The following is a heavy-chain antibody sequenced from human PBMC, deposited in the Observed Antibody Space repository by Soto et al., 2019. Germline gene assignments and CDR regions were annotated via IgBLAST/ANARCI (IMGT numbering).Heavy chain of an antibody. CDR2: ISWNSGSI. CDR1: GFTFDDYA. D-gene: IGHD3-16*01. J-gene: IGHJ6*02. Sequence: EVQLVESGGGLVQPGRSLRLSCAASGFTFDDYAMHWVRQAPGKGLEWVSGISWNSGSIGYADSVKGRFTISRDNAKNSLYLQMNSLRAEDTALYYCAKDLWGERSLGYYYGMDVWGQGTTVTVSS. CDR3: AKDLWGERSLGYYYGMDV. V-gene: IGHV3-9*01.